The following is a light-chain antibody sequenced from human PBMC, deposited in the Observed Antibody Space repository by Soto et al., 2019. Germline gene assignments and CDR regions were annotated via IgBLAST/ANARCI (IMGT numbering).Light chain of an antibody. V-gene: IGKV1-39*01. CDR1: QSISSY. CDR2: AAS. J-gene: IGKJ4*01. CDR3: QQSYSTPLP. Sequence: DIQMTQSPSSLSASVGDRVTITCRASQSISSYLNWYQQKPGKAPKLLIYAASSLQSGVPSRFSGSGSGTDFTLTISSLQPEDIAIYYCQQSYSTPLPFGGGSKVDIK.